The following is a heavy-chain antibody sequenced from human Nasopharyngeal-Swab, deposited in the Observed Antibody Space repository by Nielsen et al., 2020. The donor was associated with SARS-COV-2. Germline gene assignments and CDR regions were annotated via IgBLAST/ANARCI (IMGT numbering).Heavy chain of an antibody. Sequence: GESLKISCAASGFTFTDYAMHWVRQAPGKGLEWVAFLSYYGSRQQYADSVKGRFTISRDTSKNTLLLEMNSLRPEDTAVYYCAKEGKFCSGSSCYYPFEYWGQGTLVTVSS. CDR3: AKEGKFCSGSSCYYPFEY. J-gene: IGHJ4*02. CDR1: GFTFTDYA. D-gene: IGHD2-15*01. CDR2: LSYYGSRQ. V-gene: IGHV3-30*18.